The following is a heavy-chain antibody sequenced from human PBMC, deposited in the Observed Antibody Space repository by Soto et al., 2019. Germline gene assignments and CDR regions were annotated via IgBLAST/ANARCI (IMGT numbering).Heavy chain of an antibody. J-gene: IGHJ6*02. Sequence: SETLSLTCTFSGGSISSYYWSWIRQPPGKGLEWIGYIYYSGSTNYNPSLKSRGTISVDTSKNQFSLKLTSVTAADTAVYYCARGTIVVVPAASYYYYYGIDVWGQGTTVTVSS. CDR3: ARGTIVVVPAASYYYYYGIDV. CDR2: IYYSGST. D-gene: IGHD2-2*01. V-gene: IGHV4-59*12. CDR1: GGSISSYY.